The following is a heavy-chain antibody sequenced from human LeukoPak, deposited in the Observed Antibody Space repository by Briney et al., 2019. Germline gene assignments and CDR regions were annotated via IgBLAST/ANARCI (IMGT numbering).Heavy chain of an antibody. J-gene: IGHJ5*02. V-gene: IGHV3-21*01. Sequence: GGSLRLSCAASGFTFSSYTMNWVRQAPGKGLEWVPSIDGPSSYIYYADSLKGRFTISRDNAKNSLFLQINSLRTEDTAVYYCARGSISLAWGQGTLVTVSS. CDR1: GFTFSSYT. D-gene: IGHD3-3*01. CDR2: IDGPSSYI. CDR3: ARGSISLA.